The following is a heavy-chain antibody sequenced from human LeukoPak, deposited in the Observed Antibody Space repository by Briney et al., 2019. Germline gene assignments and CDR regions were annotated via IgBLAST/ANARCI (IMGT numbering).Heavy chain of an antibody. V-gene: IGHV1-2*02. Sequence: ASVKVSYKPSGYTFTGYYILWVRRAPGQGLEWMGWINPNSGGTNYAQKFQGRVTMTRDTSISTAYMELSRLRSDDTAVYYCAREGRAWAFDIWGQGTMVTVSS. CDR3: AREGRAWAFDI. CDR1: GYTFTGYY. J-gene: IGHJ3*02. CDR2: INPNSGGT.